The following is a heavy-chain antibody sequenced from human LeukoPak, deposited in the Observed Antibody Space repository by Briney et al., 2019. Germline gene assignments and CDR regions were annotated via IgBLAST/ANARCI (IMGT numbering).Heavy chain of an antibody. J-gene: IGHJ4*02. CDR2: ISYDGRSK. V-gene: IGHV3-30*04. CDR3: AGRLLWFGELLFDY. D-gene: IGHD3-10*01. CDR1: GFTFSTYA. Sequence: PGRSLRLSCAASGFTFSTYAMHWVRQAPGKGLEWVAVISYDGRSKYYADSVKGRFTISRDNSKNTLYLQMNSLRAEDTAVYYCAGRLLWFGELLFDYWGQGTLVTVSS.